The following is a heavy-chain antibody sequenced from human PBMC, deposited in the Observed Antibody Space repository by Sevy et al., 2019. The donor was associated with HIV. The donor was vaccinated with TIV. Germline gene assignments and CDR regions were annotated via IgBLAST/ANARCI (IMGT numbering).Heavy chain of an antibody. Sequence: ASVKVSCKASGGTFSSYAISWVRQAPGQGLEWMGGIIPIFGTANYAQKVQGRVTITADKSTSTAYMELSSLRSEDTAVYYCARNMGRGVDYYYYYMDVWGKGTTVTVSS. D-gene: IGHD3-10*01. J-gene: IGHJ6*03. CDR3: ARNMGRGVDYYYYYMDV. V-gene: IGHV1-69*06. CDR2: IIPIFGTA. CDR1: GGTFSSYA.